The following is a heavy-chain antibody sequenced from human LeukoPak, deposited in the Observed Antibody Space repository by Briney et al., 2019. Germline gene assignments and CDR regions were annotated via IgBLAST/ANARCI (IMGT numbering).Heavy chain of an antibody. CDR2: IYPGDYET. CDR3: AIPPGYCGNDCSFDH. CDR1: GYSFSNYW. D-gene: IGHD2-21*02. Sequence: GESLKISCEGSGYSFSNYWIGWVRQMPGKGLEWMGIIYPGDYETRYSPSFQGLVTISVDKSISTAYRQWSSLTASDTAMYYCAIPPGYCGNDCSFDHWGQGTLVTVSS. J-gene: IGHJ4*02. V-gene: IGHV5-51*01.